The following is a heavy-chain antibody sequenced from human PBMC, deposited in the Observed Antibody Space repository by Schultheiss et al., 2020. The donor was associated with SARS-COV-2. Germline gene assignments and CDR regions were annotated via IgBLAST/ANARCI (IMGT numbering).Heavy chain of an antibody. D-gene: IGHD4-23*01. CDR2: IYSGGST. CDR3: ARLSDYGGKKNWFDP. CDR1: GFTVSSNY. Sequence: GESLKISCAASGFTVSSNYMSWVRQAPGKGLEWVSVIYSGGSTYYADSVKGRFTISRDNSKNTLYLQMNSLRAEDTAVYYCARLSDYGGKKNWFDPWGQGTLVTVSS. V-gene: IGHV3-66*01. J-gene: IGHJ5*02.